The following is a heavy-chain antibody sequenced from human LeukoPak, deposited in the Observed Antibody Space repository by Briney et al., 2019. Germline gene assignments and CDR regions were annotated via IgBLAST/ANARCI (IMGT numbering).Heavy chain of an antibody. V-gene: IGHV3-53*01. Sequence: PGGSLRLSCAASGFTVIKNYMIWVRQAPGKGLEWVSLIYRGGTTYYADSVKGRFTISEDNSKNTLYLQMNSLRVEDTAVYFCARGPSRYYFDYWGQGTLVTVSS. CDR1: GFTVIKNY. CDR2: IYRGGTT. J-gene: IGHJ4*02. D-gene: IGHD2-2*01. CDR3: ARGPSRYYFDY.